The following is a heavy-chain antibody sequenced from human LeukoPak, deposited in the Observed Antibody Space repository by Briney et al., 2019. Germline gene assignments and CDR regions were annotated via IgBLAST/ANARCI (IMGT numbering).Heavy chain of an antibody. CDR2: ISYDGSNK. CDR1: GFTFGSYA. Sequence: GGSLRLSCAASGFTFGSYAMHWVRQAPGKGLEWVAVISYDGSNKYYADSVKGRFTISRDNSKNTVYLQMNSLRAEDTAVYYCAREAEAFDYWGQGTLVTVSS. J-gene: IGHJ4*02. CDR3: AREAEAFDY. V-gene: IGHV3-30-3*01.